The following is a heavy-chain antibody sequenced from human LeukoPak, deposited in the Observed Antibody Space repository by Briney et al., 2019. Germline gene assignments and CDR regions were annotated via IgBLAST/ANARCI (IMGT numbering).Heavy chain of an antibody. D-gene: IGHD6-25*01. CDR1: GGTFSSYA. J-gene: IGHJ6*02. Sequence: SVKVSCKASGGTFSSYAISWVRLAPGQGLEWMGGIIPIFGTANYAQKFQGRVTITADESTSTAYMELSSLRSEDTAVYYCARDRYSSEALNWDYYYYYGMDVWGQGTTVTVSS. CDR3: ARDRYSSEALNWDYYYYYGMDV. CDR2: IIPIFGTA. V-gene: IGHV1-69*13.